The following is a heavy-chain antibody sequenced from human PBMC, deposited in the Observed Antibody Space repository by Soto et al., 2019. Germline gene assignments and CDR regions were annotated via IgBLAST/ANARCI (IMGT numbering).Heavy chain of an antibody. CDR2: ISYDGSNK. Sequence: QVQLVESGGGVVQPGRSLRLSCAASGFTFSSYGMHWVRQAPGKGLEWVAVISYDGSNKYYADSVKGRFTISRDNSKNTLYLQMNSLRAEDTAVYYCAKGNRIVGALGYWVQGTLVTVSS. CDR1: GFTFSSYG. CDR3: AKGNRIVGALGY. V-gene: IGHV3-30*18. D-gene: IGHD1-26*01. J-gene: IGHJ4*02.